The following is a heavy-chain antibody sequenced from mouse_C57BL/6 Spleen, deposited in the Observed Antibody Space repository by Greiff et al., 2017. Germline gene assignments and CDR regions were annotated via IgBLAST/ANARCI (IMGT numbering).Heavy chain of an antibody. J-gene: IGHJ2*01. CDR2: INPSSGYT. D-gene: IGHD1-1*01. V-gene: IGHV1-4*01. CDR3: ARSGYYGSFDY. Sequence: QVQLQQSGAELARPGASVKMSCKASGYTFTSYTMHWVKQRPGQGLEWIGYINPSSGYTKYNQKFKDKATLTADKSSSTAYMQLSSLTSEESAVYYCARSGYYGSFDYWGQGTTLTVSS. CDR1: GYTFTSYT.